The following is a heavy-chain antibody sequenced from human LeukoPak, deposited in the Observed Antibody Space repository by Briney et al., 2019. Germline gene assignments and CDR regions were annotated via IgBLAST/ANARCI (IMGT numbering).Heavy chain of an antibody. CDR1: GYTFTGYY. J-gene: IGHJ6*02. Sequence: ASVKVSCKASGYTFTGYYMHWVRQAPGQGLEWMGWINPNSGGTNYAQKLQGRVTMTTDTSTSTAYMELRSLRSDDTAVYYCARDWFTIFGVVTPYYYYGMDVWGQGTTVTVSS. CDR2: INPNSGGT. V-gene: IGHV1-2*02. D-gene: IGHD3-3*01. CDR3: ARDWFTIFGVVTPYYYYGMDV.